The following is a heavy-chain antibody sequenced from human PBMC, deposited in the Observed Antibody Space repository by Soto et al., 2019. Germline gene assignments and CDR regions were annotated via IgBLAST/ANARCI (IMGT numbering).Heavy chain of an antibody. D-gene: IGHD3-10*01. V-gene: IGHV1-69*12. J-gene: IGHJ3*02. CDR3: ARDSGGYGAPALDI. CDR2: IIPIFGTS. Sequence: QVQLVQSGAEVKKPGSSVKVSCKASGGTFSNYAISWVRQAPGQGLEWMGGIIPIFGTSNSAQKFQGRVSITADESTSTAYMGLSSLRSEDTAVYFCARDSGGYGAPALDIWGQGTMVTVSS. CDR1: GGTFSNYA.